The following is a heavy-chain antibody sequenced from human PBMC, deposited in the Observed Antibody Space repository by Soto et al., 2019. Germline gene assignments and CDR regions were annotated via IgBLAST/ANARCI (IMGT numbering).Heavy chain of an antibody. J-gene: IGHJ4*02. D-gene: IGHD3-10*01. CDR1: GFTFSAYS. CDR3: ARADTMVRGEGFDY. V-gene: IGHV3-48*01. Sequence: EVQLVESGGGLVQPGGSLRLSCAASGFTFSAYSMNWVRQAPGKGLEWVSYISTSSSTTYYVDSVKGRFTISRDSPKNSLYLQMNSLRAEDTAVYYCARADTMVRGEGFDYWGQGILVTVSS. CDR2: ISTSSSTT.